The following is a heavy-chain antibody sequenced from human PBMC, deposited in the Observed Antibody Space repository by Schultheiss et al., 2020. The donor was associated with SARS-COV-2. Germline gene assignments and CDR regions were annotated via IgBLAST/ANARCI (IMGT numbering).Heavy chain of an antibody. Sequence: GGSLRLSCSASGFTVSSNHMTWVRQAPGRGLEWVSAIHSGGGTYYADSVKGRFSISRDNSKNTLYLQMNSLRAEDTAVYYCARHSYGTIDYWGQGTLVTVSS. CDR2: IHSGGGT. J-gene: IGHJ4*02. D-gene: IGHD5-18*01. CDR1: GFTVSSNH. CDR3: ARHSYGTIDY. V-gene: IGHV3-66*04.